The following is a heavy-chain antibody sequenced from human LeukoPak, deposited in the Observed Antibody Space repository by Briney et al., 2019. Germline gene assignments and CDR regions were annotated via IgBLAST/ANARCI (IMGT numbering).Heavy chain of an antibody. CDR1: GFTFSAYY. CDR3: ARRRGTYYVILTGLYYYYYYMDV. V-gene: IGHV3-11*01. CDR2: ISSSGSTL. D-gene: IGHD3-9*01. J-gene: IGHJ6*03. Sequence: GGPLRLSCAASGFTFSAYYMSWIGQAPGKGLEGVSHISSSGSTLYYADPVKGRFTISRDNAKNSLYLQMNSLRAEDTAVYYCARRRGTYYVILTGLYYYYYYMDVWGKGATVTVSS.